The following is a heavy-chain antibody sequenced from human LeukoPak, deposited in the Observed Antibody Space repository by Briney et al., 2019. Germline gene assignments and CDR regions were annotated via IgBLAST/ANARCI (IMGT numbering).Heavy chain of an antibody. J-gene: IGHJ4*02. Sequence: PSETLSLTCTVSGGSIRSYYWSWIRQPPGKGLEWIGYIYYSGSTNYNPSLKSRVTISVDTSKNQFSLKLSSVTAADTAVYYCARESGDFWSGYSLDYWGQGTLVTVSS. CDR2: IYYSGST. CDR3: ARESGDFWSGYSLDY. D-gene: IGHD3-3*01. CDR1: GGSIRSYY. V-gene: IGHV4-59*01.